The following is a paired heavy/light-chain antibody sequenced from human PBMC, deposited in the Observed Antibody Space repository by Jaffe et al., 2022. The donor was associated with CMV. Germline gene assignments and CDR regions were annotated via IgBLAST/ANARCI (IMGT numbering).Heavy chain of an antibody. D-gene: IGHD4-17*01. J-gene: IGHJ4*02. Sequence: EVQLVESGGGLVQPGGSLRLSCSASGFTFTSYAMHWVRQAPGKGLEYVAAISTDGKTAYYEDSVKGRFTISRDNSKNTLYLQMTSLRAEDTAVYYCVKALTYGPSACDCWGQGTLVTVSS. CDR2: ISTDGKTA. V-gene: IGHV3-64D*06. CDR3: VKALTYGPSACDC. CDR1: GFTFTSYA.
Light chain of an antibody. V-gene: IGKV3-20*01. CDR3: QHYGSSPRT. J-gene: IGKJ1*01. Sequence: EIVLTQSPGTLSLSPGERATLSCRASQSVSSNYLAWYQQKPGRAPRLLIYDASNRATGIPDRFSGSGSGTDFTLTISRLEPEDFAVYYCQHYGSSPRTFGQGTKVEIK. CDR2: DAS. CDR1: QSVSSNY.